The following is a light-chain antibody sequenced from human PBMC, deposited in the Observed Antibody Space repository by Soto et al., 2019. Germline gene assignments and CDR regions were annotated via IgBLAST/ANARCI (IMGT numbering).Light chain of an antibody. CDR1: QSVTTTY. V-gene: IGKV3-20*01. CDR2: GAS. CDR3: QHYGSSPPNT. Sequence: EIVLTQSPGTLSLSPGERASLSCRATQSVTTTYLAWYQQKPGQAPRLLISGASIRATGIPDRFSGSGSGTDFTLTISRLKPEDFAVYYCQHYGSSPPNTFGQGTKLEIK. J-gene: IGKJ2*01.